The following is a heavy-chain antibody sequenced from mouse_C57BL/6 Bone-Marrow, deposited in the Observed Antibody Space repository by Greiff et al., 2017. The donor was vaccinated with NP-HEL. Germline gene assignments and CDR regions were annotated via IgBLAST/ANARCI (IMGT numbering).Heavy chain of an antibody. D-gene: IGHD2-4*01. V-gene: IGHV1-81*01. CDR3: ARYDYDVRFAD. J-gene: IGHJ3*01. Sequence: QVQLKESGAELARPGASVKLSCKASGYTFTSYGISWVKQRTGQGLEWIGEIYPRSGNTYYNEKFKGKATLTADKSSSTAYMELRSLTSEDSAVYFCARYDYDVRFADWGKATMVTASA. CDR2: IYPRSGNT. CDR1: GYTFTSYG.